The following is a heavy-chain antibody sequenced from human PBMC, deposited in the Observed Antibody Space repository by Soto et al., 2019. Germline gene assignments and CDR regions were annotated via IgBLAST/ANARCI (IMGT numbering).Heavy chain of an antibody. Sequence: LSLTCTVSGGSISSRSHHWGWIRQAPGRGLEWIGTISDSGNTYSNSSLRGRVTISVDPAKNQFSLRLTSVTAADTAVYYCARRDYIGSYHFDYWGQGALVTVSS. CDR2: ISDSGNT. D-gene: IGHD1-26*01. V-gene: IGHV4-39*01. CDR1: GGSISSRSHH. CDR3: ARRDYIGSYHFDY. J-gene: IGHJ4*02.